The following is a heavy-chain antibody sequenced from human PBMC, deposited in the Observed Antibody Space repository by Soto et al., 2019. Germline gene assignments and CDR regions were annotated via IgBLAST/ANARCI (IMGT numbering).Heavy chain of an antibody. CDR3: ARRGRLGYCSSTSCPYLDY. V-gene: IGHV1-3*01. Sequence: ASVKVSCNASAYTFTSYSMHWVRQAPGQRLEWMGWINAGNGNTKYSQKFQGRVTITRDTSASTAYMELSSLRSEDTAVYYCARRGRLGYCSSTSCPYLDYWGQGTLVTVSS. CDR1: AYTFTSYS. J-gene: IGHJ4*02. CDR2: INAGNGNT. D-gene: IGHD2-2*01.